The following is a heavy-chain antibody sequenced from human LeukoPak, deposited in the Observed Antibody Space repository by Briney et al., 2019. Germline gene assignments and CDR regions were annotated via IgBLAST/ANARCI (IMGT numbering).Heavy chain of an antibody. CDR2: ISGSGGST. J-gene: IGHJ3*02. CDR1: GFTFSIYA. D-gene: IGHD6-13*01. V-gene: IGHV3-23*01. Sequence: GGSLRLSCAASGFTFSIYAMSWVRQAPGKGLEWVSAISGSGGSTYYADSVKGRFTISRDNSKHTLYLQMNSLRAEDTAVYYCAKSSCWPHDAFDIWGQGTMVTVSS. CDR3: AKSSCWPHDAFDI.